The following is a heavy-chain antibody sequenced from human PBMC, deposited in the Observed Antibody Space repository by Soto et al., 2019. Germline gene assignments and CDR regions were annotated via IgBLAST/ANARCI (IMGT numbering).Heavy chain of an antibody. CDR1: GYTLTELS. CDR2: FDPEDGET. J-gene: IGHJ5*02. D-gene: IGHD3-9*01. CDR3: ATVRYDILTGYHPYNWFDP. V-gene: IGHV1-24*01. Sequence: ASVKVSCKVSGYTLTELSMHWVRQAPGKGLEWMGGFDPEDGETIYAQKFQGRVTMTEDTSTDTAYMELSSLRSEDTAVYYCATVRYDILTGYHPYNWFDPWGQGTLVTVSS.